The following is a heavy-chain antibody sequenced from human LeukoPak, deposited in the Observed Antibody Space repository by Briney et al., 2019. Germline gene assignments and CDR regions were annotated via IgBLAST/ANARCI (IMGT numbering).Heavy chain of an antibody. CDR2: IYPGDSNP. Sequence: GESLKISCKGSGYTFINYWIGWVRQMPGKGREWMGIIYPGDSNPRYSPSFQGQVTISADKSISTAYLQWSNLKASDTAMYYCARSNGDYVSFDSWGQGTLVTVSS. J-gene: IGHJ4*02. D-gene: IGHD2-21*02. CDR3: ARSNGDYVSFDS. CDR1: GYTFINYW. V-gene: IGHV5-51*01.